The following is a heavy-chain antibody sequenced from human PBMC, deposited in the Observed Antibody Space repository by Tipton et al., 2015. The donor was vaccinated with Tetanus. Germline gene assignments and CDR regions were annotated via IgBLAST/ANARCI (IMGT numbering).Heavy chain of an antibody. D-gene: IGHD1-26*01. J-gene: IGHJ4*02. V-gene: IGHV3-30*04. CDR1: GFTFSSYA. CDR3: ARDFSGSYYGGDY. Sequence: SLRLSCAASGFTFSSYAMHWVRQAPGKGLEWVAVISYDGSNKYYADSVKGRFTISRDNSKNTLYLQMNSLRAEDTAVYYCARDFSGSYYGGDYWGQGTLVTVSS. CDR2: ISYDGSNK.